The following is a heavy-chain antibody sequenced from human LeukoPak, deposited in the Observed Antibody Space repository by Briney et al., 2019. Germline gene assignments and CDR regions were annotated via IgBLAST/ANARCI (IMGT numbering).Heavy chain of an antibody. J-gene: IGHJ4*02. D-gene: IGHD5-12*01. V-gene: IGHV3-30*02. Sequence: GGSLTLSCAASGFTFSSYNMHWVRQPPGKGLEWVAFIRLDGNNKYYADSVKGRFTISRDNSKNTLFLQMNSLRAEDTAVYYCAKDFGYGVDYWGQGTLVTVSS. CDR1: GFTFSSYN. CDR2: IRLDGNNK. CDR3: AKDFGYGVDY.